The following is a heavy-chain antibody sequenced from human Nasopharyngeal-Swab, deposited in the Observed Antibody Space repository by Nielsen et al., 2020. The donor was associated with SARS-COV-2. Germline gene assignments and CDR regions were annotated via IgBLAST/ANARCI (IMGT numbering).Heavy chain of an antibody. V-gene: IGHV3-48*03. Sequence: GESLKISCAASGFTFSSYEMNWVRQAPGKGLEWVSYISSSGSTIYYADSVKGRFTISRDNAKNSLYLQMNSLRAEDTAVYYCARDPPPFDFWGDYSVFDYWGQGTLVTVSS. D-gene: IGHD3-3*01. CDR3: ARDPPPFDFWGDYSVFDY. CDR1: GFTFSSYE. CDR2: ISSSGSTI. J-gene: IGHJ4*02.